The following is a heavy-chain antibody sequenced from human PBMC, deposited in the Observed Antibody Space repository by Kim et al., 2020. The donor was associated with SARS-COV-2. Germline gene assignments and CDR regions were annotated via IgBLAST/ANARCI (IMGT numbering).Heavy chain of an antibody. V-gene: IGHV1-3*01. D-gene: IGHD2-2*02. CDR2: INAGNGNT. Sequence: ASVKVSCKASGYTFTSYAMHWVRQAPGQRLEWMGWINAGNGNTKYSQKFQGRVTITRDTSASTAYMELSSLRSEDTAVYYCARVSVPAAISTGAGLTPWGQGTLVTVSS. CDR1: GYTFTSYA. J-gene: IGHJ4*02. CDR3: ARVSVPAAISTGAGLTP.